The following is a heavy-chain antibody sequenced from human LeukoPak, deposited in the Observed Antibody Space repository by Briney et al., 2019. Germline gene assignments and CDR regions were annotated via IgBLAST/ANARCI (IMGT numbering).Heavy chain of an antibody. Sequence: PGGSLRLSCAASGFTFNTYTMNWVRQAPGKGLEWVSSITASSTAIYSADSVKGRFTISRDNAKNFLYLQMNSLRAEDTAVYYCARDYWGQGILVTVSS. V-gene: IGHV3-21*01. CDR2: ITASSTAI. J-gene: IGHJ4*02. CDR1: GFTFNTYT. CDR3: ARDY.